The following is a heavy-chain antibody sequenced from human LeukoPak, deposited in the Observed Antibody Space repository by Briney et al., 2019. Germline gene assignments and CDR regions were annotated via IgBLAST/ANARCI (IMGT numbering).Heavy chain of an antibody. V-gene: IGHV4-59*01. J-gene: IGHJ4*02. Sequence: SETLSLTCTVSGGSISSYYWSWIRQPPGKGLEWIGYIYYSGSTNYNPSLKSRVTISVDTSKNQFSLKLSSVTAADTAVYYCATGYSSGWYYFDYWGQGALVTVSS. CDR2: IYYSGST. CDR1: GGSISSYY. D-gene: IGHD6-19*01. CDR3: ATGYSSGWYYFDY.